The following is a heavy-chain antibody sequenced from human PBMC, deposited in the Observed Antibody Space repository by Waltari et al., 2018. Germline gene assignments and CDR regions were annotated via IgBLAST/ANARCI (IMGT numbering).Heavy chain of an antibody. CDR2: INAGNGNT. CDR3: ARGSVAARFDY. D-gene: IGHD6-19*01. CDR1: GYTFTRYA. J-gene: IGHJ4*02. Sequence: QVQLVQSGAEVKKPGASVQVSCKASGYTFTRYALPWARQAPGHRLEWMGWINAGNGNTKYSQKFQGRVTITRDTSASTAYMELSSLRSEDTAVYYCARGSVAARFDYWGQGTLVTVSS. V-gene: IGHV1-3*01.